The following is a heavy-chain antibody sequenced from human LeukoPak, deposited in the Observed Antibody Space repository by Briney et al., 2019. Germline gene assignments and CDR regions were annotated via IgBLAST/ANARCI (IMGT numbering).Heavy chain of an antibody. CDR2: VTWSSRSK. CDR3: AKDSEARSISWYSHFDL. Sequence: GRSLRLSCAASGFTFDDYAMHWVRQVPGKGLEWVSGVTWSSRSKKYADSVRGRFSISRDDANNSLFLQMSNLRPEDTALYYCAKDSEARSISWYSHFDLWGRGTLVTVSS. CDR1: GFTFDDYA. D-gene: IGHD6-13*01. J-gene: IGHJ2*01. V-gene: IGHV3-9*01.